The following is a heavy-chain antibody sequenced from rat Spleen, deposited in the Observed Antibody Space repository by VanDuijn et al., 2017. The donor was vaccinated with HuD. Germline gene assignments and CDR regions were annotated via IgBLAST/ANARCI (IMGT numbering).Heavy chain of an antibody. V-gene: IGHV5-46*01. Sequence: EVQLVESGGGLVQPGRSMNLSCAASGFTFRNFPLAWVRQAPTKGLEWVASISTSGVGTYYRDSVKGRFTILRDNAKSTLYLQMNSLRSEDTATYYCSRVDYPGIAHYFDYWGQGVMVTVSS. CDR1: GFTFRNFP. D-gene: IGHD1-4*01. CDR3: SRVDYPGIAHYFDY. CDR2: ISTSGVGT. J-gene: IGHJ2*01.